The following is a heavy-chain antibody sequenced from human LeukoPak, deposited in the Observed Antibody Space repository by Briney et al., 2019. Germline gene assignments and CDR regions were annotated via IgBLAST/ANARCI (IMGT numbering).Heavy chain of an antibody. V-gene: IGHV4-30-4*01. J-gene: IGHJ4*02. CDR2: IYYSGST. Sequence: PSETLSLTCTVSGGSISSGDYYWSWIRQPPGKGLEWIVYIYYSGSTYYNPSLKSRVTISVDTSKNQFSLKLSSVTAADTAVYYCARTYYYGSGSYGFDYWGQGTLVTVSS. CDR1: GGSISSGDYY. D-gene: IGHD3-10*01. CDR3: ARTYYYGSGSYGFDY.